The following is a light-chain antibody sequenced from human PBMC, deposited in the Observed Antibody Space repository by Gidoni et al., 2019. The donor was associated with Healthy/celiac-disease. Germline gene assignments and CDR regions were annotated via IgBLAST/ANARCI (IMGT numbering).Light chain of an antibody. J-gene: IGLJ3*02. V-gene: IGLV1-40*01. CDR3: QSYDSSLSGV. CDR1: SSNIGAGYD. Sequence: QSVLTQPPSVSGAPGPGVTISCTGSSSNIGAGYDVHWYQQLPGTAPKLLIYGNSNRPSGVPDRFSGSKSGTSASLAITGLQAEDEADYYCQSYDSSLSGVFGGGTKLTVL. CDR2: GNS.